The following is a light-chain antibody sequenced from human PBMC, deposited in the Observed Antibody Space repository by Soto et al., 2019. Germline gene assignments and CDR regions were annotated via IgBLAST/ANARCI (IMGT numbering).Light chain of an antibody. V-gene: IGLV2-8*01. Sequence: QSALTQTPSASGSPGQSVTISCAGTSSDIGAYDYVSWYQQHPGRAPKLLIYEVSERPSGVPDRFSGSKSGNTASLTVSGLRAEDEADYYCNSYAGSDTFVVFGTGTNVTVL. CDR3: NSYAGSDTFVV. CDR1: SSDIGAYDY. J-gene: IGLJ1*01. CDR2: EVS.